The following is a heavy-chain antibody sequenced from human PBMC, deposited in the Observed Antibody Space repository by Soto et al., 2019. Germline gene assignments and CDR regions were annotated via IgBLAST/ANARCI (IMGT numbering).Heavy chain of an antibody. V-gene: IGHV3-53*01. CDR3: GIQNRHNSYSDSGTDV. CDR1: GFCVSRNY. CDR2: IQSVGGT. J-gene: IGHJ6*02. Sequence: GGSLRLCCAASGFCVSRNYMNWVLHAPGKGLERVSVIQSVGGTYYADSVKGRFTISRDISKDTLSLQMNSLRDEDTPVYYCGIQNRHNSYSDSGTDVWSQGNTVTVCS.